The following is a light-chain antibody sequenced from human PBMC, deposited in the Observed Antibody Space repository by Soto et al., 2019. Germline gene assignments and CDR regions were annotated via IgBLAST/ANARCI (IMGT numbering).Light chain of an antibody. V-gene: IGLV1-47*01. Sequence: QSVLIQPPSASGTPGQRVTISCSGSSSNIGSNYVYWFQQLPGAAPKLLIYRNNQRPSGVPDRFSGSKSGTSASLAISGLRSEDEADYYCAAWGDSLVFGGGTKLTVL. CDR3: AAWGDSLV. CDR1: SSNIGSNY. J-gene: IGLJ2*01. CDR2: RNN.